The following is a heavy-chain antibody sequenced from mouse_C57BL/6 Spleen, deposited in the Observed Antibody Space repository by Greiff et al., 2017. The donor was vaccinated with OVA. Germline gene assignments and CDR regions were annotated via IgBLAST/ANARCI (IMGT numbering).Heavy chain of an antibody. CDR3: ARRFTTVPDWYFDV. D-gene: IGHD1-1*01. V-gene: IGHV5-9*01. CDR2: ISGGGGNT. J-gene: IGHJ1*03. Sequence: EVKLVESGGGLVKPGGSLKLFCAASGFTFSSYTMSWVRQTPEKRLEWVATISGGGGNTYYPDSVKGRFTISRDNAKNTLYLQMSSLRSEDTALYYCARRFTTVPDWYFDVWGTGTTVTVSS. CDR1: GFTFSSYT.